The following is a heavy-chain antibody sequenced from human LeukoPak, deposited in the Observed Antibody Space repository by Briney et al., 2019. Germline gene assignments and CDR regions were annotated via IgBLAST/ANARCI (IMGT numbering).Heavy chain of an antibody. CDR3: EKDQGAKDQVAAHYFDY. D-gene: IGHD6-19*01. CDR2: IRYDGSNE. Sequence: GGSLRLSCAASGFTFSTYGMHWVRQAPGNGLEWVAFIRYDGSNEFYADSVKGRFTISRDNSKNTLYLQMNSLRAEDAAVYYCEKDQGAKDQVAAHYFDYWGQGTLVTVSS. J-gene: IGHJ4*02. V-gene: IGHV3-30*02. CDR1: GFTFSTYG.